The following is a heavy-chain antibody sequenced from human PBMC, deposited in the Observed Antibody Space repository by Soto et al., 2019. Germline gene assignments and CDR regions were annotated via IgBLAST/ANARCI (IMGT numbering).Heavy chain of an antibody. CDR1: GYTFTSYD. CDR3: ARGDVNYYGSGSYLRFAFDY. V-gene: IGHV1-8*01. D-gene: IGHD3-10*01. Sequence: ASVKVSCKASGYTFTSYDINWARQATGQGLEWMGWMNPNSGVTGYAQKFQGRVTMTRDTSISTAYMELSSLRSDDTAVYYCARGDVNYYGSGSYLRFAFDYWGQGTLVTVSS. J-gene: IGHJ4*02. CDR2: MNPNSGVT.